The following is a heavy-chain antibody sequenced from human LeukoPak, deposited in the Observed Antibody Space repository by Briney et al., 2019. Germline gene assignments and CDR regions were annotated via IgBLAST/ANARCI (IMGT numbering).Heavy chain of an antibody. J-gene: IGHJ6*02. D-gene: IGHD3-10*01. CDR1: GYTFTGYY. Sequence: GASVKVSCKASGYTFTGYYMNWVRQAPGQGLEWMGWINPRSGDTSYAQKFQGRVTMTRDKSISTAYVELSSLRSDDTAVYFCARDMGRPSYDSPNHNLYFYYYYGMDVWGQGTSVTVSS. CDR3: ARDMGRPSYDSPNHNLYFYYYYGMDV. CDR2: INPRSGDT. V-gene: IGHV1-2*02.